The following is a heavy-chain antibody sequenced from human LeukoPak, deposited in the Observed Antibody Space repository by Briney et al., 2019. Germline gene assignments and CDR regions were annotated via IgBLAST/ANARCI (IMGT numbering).Heavy chain of an antibody. Sequence: SGTLSLTCTVSGGSISSYYWSWIRQPPGKGLEWIGYIYYSGSTNYNPSLKSRVTISVDTSKNQFSLKLSSVTAADTAVYYCARETGYCSSTSCLNWFDPWGQGTLVTVSS. CDR3: ARETGYCSSTSCLNWFDP. D-gene: IGHD2-2*01. CDR2: IYYSGST. CDR1: GGSISSYY. V-gene: IGHV4-59*01. J-gene: IGHJ5*02.